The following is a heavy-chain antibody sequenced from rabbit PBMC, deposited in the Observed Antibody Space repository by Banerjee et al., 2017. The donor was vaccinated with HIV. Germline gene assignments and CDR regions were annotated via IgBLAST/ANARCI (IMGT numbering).Heavy chain of an antibody. CDR3: ARDGAGGSYFAL. D-gene: IGHD8-1*01. CDR2: IEPIFGIT. CDR1: GFDFSNYG. J-gene: IGHJ4*01. V-gene: IGHV1S47*01. Sequence: QEQVVESGGGLVQPGGSLKLSCKASGFDFSNYGVSWVRQAPGKGLEWIGYIEPIFGITYYANWVNGRFSISRENAQNTVFLQMTSLTAADTATYFCARDGAGGSYFALWGPGTLVTVS.